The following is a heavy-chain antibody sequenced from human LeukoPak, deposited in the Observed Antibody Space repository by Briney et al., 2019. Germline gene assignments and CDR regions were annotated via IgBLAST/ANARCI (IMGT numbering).Heavy chain of an antibody. CDR3: ARHESGDNDAFDI. J-gene: IGHJ3*02. CDR1: SGSISRYY. CDR2: MYYTGST. Sequence: KPSETLSLTCTVSSGSISRYYWSWIRQPPGKGLEWIGYMYYTGSTIYNPSLKSRVTISVDTSKKQFSLKLSSVTAADTAVYHCARHESGDNDAFDIWGQGTMVTVSS. V-gene: IGHV4-59*08. D-gene: IGHD3-10*01.